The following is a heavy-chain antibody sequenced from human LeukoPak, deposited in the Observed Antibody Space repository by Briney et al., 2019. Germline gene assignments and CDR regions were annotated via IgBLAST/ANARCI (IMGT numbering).Heavy chain of an antibody. V-gene: IGHV3-30*18. D-gene: IGHD3-9*01. CDR3: AKDVLTGSGHFFDF. Sequence: GGSLRLSCAASGVTFSSYGMHWVRQAPGKGPEWVAVISCDGTNKYHADSVKGRFTISRDNSKNTLFLQMNSLRAEDTAVYYCAKDVLTGSGHFFDFWGQGTLVTVSS. CDR1: GVTFSSYG. CDR2: ISCDGTNK. J-gene: IGHJ4*02.